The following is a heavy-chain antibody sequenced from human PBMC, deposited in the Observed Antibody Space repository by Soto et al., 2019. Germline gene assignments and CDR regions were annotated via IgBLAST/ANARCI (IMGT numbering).Heavy chain of an antibody. J-gene: IGHJ4*02. Sequence: PSETLSLTCTVSGGSISSSSYYWGWIRQPPGKGLEWIGSIYYSGSTYYNPSLKSRVTISVDTSKNQFSLKLSSVTAADTAVYYCARVFTYYDILTGYSYYFDYWGQGTLVTVS. CDR3: ARVFTYYDILTGYSYYFDY. CDR2: IYYSGST. CDR1: GGSISSSSYY. V-gene: IGHV4-39*01. D-gene: IGHD3-9*01.